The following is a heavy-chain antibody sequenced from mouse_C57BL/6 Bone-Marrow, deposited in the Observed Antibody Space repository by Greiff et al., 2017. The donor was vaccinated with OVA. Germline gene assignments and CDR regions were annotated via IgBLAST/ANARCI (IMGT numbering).Heavy chain of an antibody. V-gene: IGHV1-81*01. D-gene: IGHD1-1*01. CDR1: GYTFTSYG. Sequence: QVQLQQSGAELARPGASVKLSCKASGYTFTSYGISWVKQRTGQGLEWIGEIYPRSGNTYYNEKFKGKATLTADKSSSTADMERRSLTSEDSAVYFCARSYGYAMDYWGQGTSVTVSS. CDR2: IYPRSGNT. J-gene: IGHJ4*01. CDR3: ARSYGYAMDY.